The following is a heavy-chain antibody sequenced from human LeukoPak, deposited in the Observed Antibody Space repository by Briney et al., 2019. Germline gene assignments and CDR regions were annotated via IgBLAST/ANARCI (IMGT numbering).Heavy chain of an antibody. J-gene: IGHJ5*01. V-gene: IGHV1-18*01. CDR3: ARVGSSSWYVSNWFDS. Sequence: GASVKVSCKASGYTFTSYGISWVRQAPGQGLEWMGWISAYNGNTNYAQKLQGRVTMTTDTSTSTAYMELRSLRSDDTAVYYCARVGSSSWYVSNWFDSWGQGTLVTVSS. CDR1: GYTFTSYG. CDR2: ISAYNGNT. D-gene: IGHD6-13*01.